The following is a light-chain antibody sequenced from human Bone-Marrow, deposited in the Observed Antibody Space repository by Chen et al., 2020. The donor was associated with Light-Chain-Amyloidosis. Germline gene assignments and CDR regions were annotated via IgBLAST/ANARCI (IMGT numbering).Light chain of an antibody. CDR3: QSYDNSLSGFYV. CDR2: DDT. Sequence: QSVLTQPPSVSGAPGQRVTISCTGPSSNIGAGYNVHWYQHLPGRAPKLLIHDDTTRPSGVPDRFSASKSGTSASLAITGLQAEEEADYYCQSYDNSLSGFYVFGTGTQVSVL. CDR1: SSNIGAGYN. J-gene: IGLJ1*01. V-gene: IGLV1-40*01.